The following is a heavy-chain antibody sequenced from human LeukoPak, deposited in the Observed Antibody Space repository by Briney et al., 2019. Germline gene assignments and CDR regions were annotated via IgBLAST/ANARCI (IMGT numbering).Heavy chain of an antibody. Sequence: GGSLRLSCAASGFTFSLYSMHWVRQAPGKGLEWEAVISNDGSNKYYADSVKGRFNISRDNSKNTLYLQMNSLRAEDTAVYWCARGVKSRVVPPATGSLDYYYYMDVWGKGTTVTVSS. D-gene: IGHD2-2*01. J-gene: IGHJ6*03. CDR3: ARGVKSRVVPPATGSLDYYYYMDV. V-gene: IGHV3-30-3*01. CDR2: ISNDGSNK. CDR1: GFTFSLYS.